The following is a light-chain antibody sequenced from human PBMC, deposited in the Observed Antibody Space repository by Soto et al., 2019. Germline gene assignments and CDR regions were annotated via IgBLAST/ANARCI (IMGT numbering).Light chain of an antibody. CDR3: QQRSSWPPVT. CDR1: QSISSN. CDR2: DAS. J-gene: IGKJ5*01. Sequence: ERVLTQSPATLSLFPGERATLSCRASQSISSNLAWYQQKPGQAPRLLIYDASNRATGIPARFSGSGSGTDFTLTISSLEPEDFAVYYCQQRSSWPPVTFGQGTRLETK. V-gene: IGKV3-11*01.